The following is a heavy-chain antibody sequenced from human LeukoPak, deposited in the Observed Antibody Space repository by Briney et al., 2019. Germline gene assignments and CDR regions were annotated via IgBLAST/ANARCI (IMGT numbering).Heavy chain of an antibody. Sequence: GRSLRLSCAASAFTFSSYGMHWVRQAPGKGLKWVAVISYDGSNKYYADSVKGRFTISRDNSKNTLYLQMNSLRAEDTAVYYCAKRGRKGYSYGSDAFDIWGQGTMVTVSS. CDR2: ISYDGSNK. V-gene: IGHV3-30*18. J-gene: IGHJ3*02. D-gene: IGHD5-18*01. CDR3: AKRGRKGYSYGSDAFDI. CDR1: AFTFSSYG.